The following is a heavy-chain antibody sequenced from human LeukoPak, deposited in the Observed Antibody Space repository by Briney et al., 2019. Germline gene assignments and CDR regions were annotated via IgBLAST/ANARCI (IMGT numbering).Heavy chain of an antibody. Sequence: PGGSLRLSCAASGFTFDDYGMSWVRQAPGKGLEWVSGINWNGGSTGYADSVKGRFTISRDNAKNSLYLQMNILRAEDTALYYCARDRGGSYYFDYWGQGTLVTVSS. CDR3: ARDRGGSYYFDY. CDR1: GFTFDDYG. CDR2: INWNGGST. V-gene: IGHV3-20*04. J-gene: IGHJ4*02. D-gene: IGHD1-26*01.